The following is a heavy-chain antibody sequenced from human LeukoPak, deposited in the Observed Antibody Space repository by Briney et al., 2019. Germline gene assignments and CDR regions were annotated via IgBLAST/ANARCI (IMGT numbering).Heavy chain of an antibody. V-gene: IGHV3-21*01. J-gene: IGHJ6*02. CDR3: ARTWIQLWYGMDV. CDR2: ISSSSYI. CDR1: GFTFSSYS. D-gene: IGHD5-18*01. Sequence: PGGSLRLSCAASGFTFSSYSMNWVRQAPGKGLEWVSSISSSSYIYYADSVKGRFTISRDNAKNSLYLQMNSLRAEDTAVYYCARTWIQLWYGMDVWGQGTTVTVSS.